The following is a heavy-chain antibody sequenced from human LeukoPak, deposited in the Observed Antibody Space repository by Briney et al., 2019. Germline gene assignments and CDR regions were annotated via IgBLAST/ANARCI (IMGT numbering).Heavy chain of an antibody. CDR3: ARAMFYGSGTVDY. V-gene: IGHV1-8*01. Sequence: GASVKVSCKASGYTFTNYDIGWVRQATGQGLEWMGSMSPNSGNTGNAQKFQGRVTMTRNTSISTAYMELSSLRSEDTAVYYCARAMFYGSGTVDYWGQGTLVTVSS. CDR1: GYTFTNYD. D-gene: IGHD3-10*01. CDR2: MSPNSGNT. J-gene: IGHJ4*02.